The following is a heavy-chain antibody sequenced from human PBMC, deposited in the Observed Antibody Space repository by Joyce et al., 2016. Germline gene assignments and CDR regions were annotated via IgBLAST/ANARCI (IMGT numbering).Heavy chain of an antibody. Sequence: QLQLQESGPGLVKPSETLSLTCTVSGGSISSSTYSWGWIRQPPGKGMDGIGSLSYGGGSGSTDSSPSLASRITISEDTSKNQFSLKLNSVTAADTAVYYCARLGKDFWSGLGFDPWGQGTLVTVSS. J-gene: IGHJ5*02. D-gene: IGHD3-3*01. V-gene: IGHV4-39*01. CDR1: GGSISSSTYS. CDR3: ARLGKDFWSGLGFDP. CDR2: LSYGGGSGST.